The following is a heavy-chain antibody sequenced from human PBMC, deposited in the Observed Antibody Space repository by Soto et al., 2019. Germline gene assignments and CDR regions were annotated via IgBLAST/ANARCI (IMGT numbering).Heavy chain of an antibody. D-gene: IGHD4-4*01. V-gene: IGHV4-59*01. J-gene: IGHJ5*02. CDR2: IYYSGST. CDR1: GGSISSYY. CDR3: ARTTVMSSWFDP. Sequence: SETLSLTCTVSGGSISSYYWSWIRQPPGKGLEWIGYIYYSGSTNYNPSLKSRVTISVDTSKNQFSLKLSSVTAADTAVYYCARTTVMSSWFDPWGQGTLVTVSS.